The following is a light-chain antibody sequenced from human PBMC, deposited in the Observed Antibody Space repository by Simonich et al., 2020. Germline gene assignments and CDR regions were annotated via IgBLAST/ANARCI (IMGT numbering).Light chain of an antibody. CDR2: DAS. CDR1: QDISNY. V-gene: IGKV1-39*01. CDR3: QQSYSTPWT. J-gene: IGKJ1*01. Sequence: DIQMTQSPSSLSASVGDRVTITCQASQDISNYLNWYQQKPGKAPKLLIYDASNLETGVPSRFSGRGSGTDFTLTISSLQPEDFATYYCQQSYSTPWTFGQGTKVEIK.